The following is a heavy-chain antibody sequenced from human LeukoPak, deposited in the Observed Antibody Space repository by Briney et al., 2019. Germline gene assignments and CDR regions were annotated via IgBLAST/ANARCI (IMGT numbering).Heavy chain of an antibody. CDR3: ARLGSGYYFAFDI. Sequence: PGGSLRLSCAASGFTFRTYWMSWVRQAPGKGLEWVSVIYSGGSTYYADSVKGRFTISRDNSKNTLYLQMNSLRAEDTAVYYCARLGSGYYFAFDIWGQGTMVTVSS. CDR1: GFTFRTYW. V-gene: IGHV3-53*01. D-gene: IGHD3-22*01. J-gene: IGHJ3*02. CDR2: IYSGGST.